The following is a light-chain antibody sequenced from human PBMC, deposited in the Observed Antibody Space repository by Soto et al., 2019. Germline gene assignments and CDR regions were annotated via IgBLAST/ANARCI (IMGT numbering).Light chain of an antibody. V-gene: IGKV1-5*03. CDR2: KAS. CDR1: QSISSW. Sequence: DIQMTQSPSTLSASVGDRVTITCRASQSISSWLAWYQQKPGKAPKLLIYKASILESGVPARFSGSGSGTEFTLTISSPQPEDFATYYCQQYNSYTCTFGQGTKVEIK. CDR3: QQYNSYTCT. J-gene: IGKJ1*01.